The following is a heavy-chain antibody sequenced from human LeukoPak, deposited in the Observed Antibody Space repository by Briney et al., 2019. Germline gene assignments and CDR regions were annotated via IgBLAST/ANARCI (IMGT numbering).Heavy chain of an antibody. CDR3: TTETGTTPDYFDY. CDR1: GFTFSNAW. D-gene: IGHD1-1*01. V-gene: IGHV3-15*01. Sequence: GGSLRLSCAASGFTFSNAWMSWVRQAPGKGLEWVGRIKSKTDGGTTGYAAPVKGRFTISRDDSKNTLYLQMNSLKTEDTAVYYCTTETGTTPDYFDYWGQGTLVTVSS. CDR2: IKSKTDGGTT. J-gene: IGHJ4*02.